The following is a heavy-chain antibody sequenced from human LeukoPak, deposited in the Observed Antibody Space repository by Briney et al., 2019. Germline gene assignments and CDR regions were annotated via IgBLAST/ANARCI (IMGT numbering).Heavy chain of an antibody. CDR1: GFTFSSYW. D-gene: IGHD3-10*01. V-gene: IGHV3-74*01. J-gene: IGHJ3*02. CDR3: ARTSSITYDAFDI. Sequence: GGSLRLSCAASGFTFSSYWMHWVRQAPGKGLVWVSRINSDGSSTSYADSVKGRFTISRDNAKNTLYLQMNSLRAEDTAVYYCARTSSITYDAFDIWGQGTMVTVSS. CDR2: INSDGSST.